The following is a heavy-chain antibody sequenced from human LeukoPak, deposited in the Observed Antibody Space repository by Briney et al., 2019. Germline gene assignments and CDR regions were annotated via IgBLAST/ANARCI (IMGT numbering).Heavy chain of an antibody. CDR3: ARRHYYDSSGYHYYFDY. D-gene: IGHD3-22*01. J-gene: IGHJ4*02. CDR2: IYYSGST. V-gene: IGHV4-39*01. Sequence: SETLSLTCTVSGGSISSNSYFWGWIRQPPGKGLEWIVSIYYSGSTYYNPSLKSRITISVDTSKNQFSLKVSSVTAADTAVYYCARRHYYDSSGYHYYFDYWGQGTLVTVSS. CDR1: GGSISSNSYF.